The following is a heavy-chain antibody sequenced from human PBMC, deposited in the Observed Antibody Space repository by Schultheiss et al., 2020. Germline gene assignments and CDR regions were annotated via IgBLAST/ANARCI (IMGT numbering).Heavy chain of an antibody. CDR2: ISGSGGST. D-gene: IGHD6-13*01. V-gene: IGHV3-23*01. J-gene: IGHJ4*02. CDR3: ARDPYSTWTYYFEY. Sequence: GGSLRLSCAASGFTFDDYAMHWVRQAPGKGLEWVSGISGSGGSTYYAGSVKGRFSISRDNAENTVSLQMNSLRAEDTAVYYCARDPYSTWTYYFEYWGQGTLVTVSS. CDR1: GFTFDDYA.